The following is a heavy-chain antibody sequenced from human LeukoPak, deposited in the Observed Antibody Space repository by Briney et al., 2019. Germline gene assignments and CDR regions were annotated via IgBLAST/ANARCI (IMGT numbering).Heavy chain of an antibody. J-gene: IGHJ4*02. CDR2: IYFSRNT. V-gene: IGHV4-59*01. D-gene: IGHD6-6*01. CDR1: GGSISSYF. CDR3: ARLRGIAARRPFDY. Sequence: SETLSLTCNVSGGSISSYFWRWIRQTPGKGLEWIGDIYFSRNTNYNPSLKSRVTISVDTSKNQFSLKLSSVTAADTAVYYCARLRGIAARRPFDYWGQGTLVTVSS.